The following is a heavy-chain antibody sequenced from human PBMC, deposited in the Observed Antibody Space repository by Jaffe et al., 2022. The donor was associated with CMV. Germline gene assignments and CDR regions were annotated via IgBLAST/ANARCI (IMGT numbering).Heavy chain of an antibody. CDR3: AREYDGDFWSGYYPAFDY. CDR2: IKQDGSEK. J-gene: IGHJ4*02. V-gene: IGHV3-7*03. D-gene: IGHD3-3*01. Sequence: EVQLVESGGGLVQPGGSLRLSCAASGFTFSSYWMSWVRQAPGKGLEWVANIKQDGSEKYYVDSVKGRFTISRDNAKNSLYLQMNSLRAEDTAVYYCAREYDGDFWSGYYPAFDYWGQGTLVTVSS. CDR1: GFTFSSYW.